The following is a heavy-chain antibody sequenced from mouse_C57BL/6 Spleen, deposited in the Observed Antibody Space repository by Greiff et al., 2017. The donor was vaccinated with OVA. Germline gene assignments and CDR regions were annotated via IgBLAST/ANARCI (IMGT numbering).Heavy chain of an antibody. D-gene: IGHD1-1*01. V-gene: IGHV1-18*01. J-gene: IGHJ4*01. Sequence: EVQLQQSGPELVKPGASVKIPCKASGYTFTDYNMDWVKQSHGKSLEWIGDINPNNGGTIYNQKFKGKATLTVDKSSSTAYMELRSLTSEDTVVYYCARGSSTVVADYYAMDYWGQGTSVTVSS. CDR3: ARGSSTVVADYYAMDY. CDR2: INPNNGGT. CDR1: GYTFTDYN.